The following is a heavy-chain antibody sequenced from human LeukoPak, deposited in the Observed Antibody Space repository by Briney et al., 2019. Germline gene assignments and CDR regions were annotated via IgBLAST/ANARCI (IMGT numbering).Heavy chain of an antibody. Sequence: ASVKVSCKASGGGFTFTSHGISWVRQAPGQGLEWMGGIIPIYGSPTYAQKLQGRITITSDESTRTVYMDLSSLRPEDSAVHYCAGFFYDNSGDAFDIWGQGTMVTVSS. J-gene: IGHJ3*02. CDR3: AGFFYDNSGDAFDI. CDR2: IIPIYGSP. V-gene: IGHV1-69*13. CDR1: GGGFTFTSHG. D-gene: IGHD3-22*01.